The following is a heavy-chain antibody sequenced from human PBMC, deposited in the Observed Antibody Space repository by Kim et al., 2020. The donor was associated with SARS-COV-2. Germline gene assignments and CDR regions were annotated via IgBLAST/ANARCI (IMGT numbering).Heavy chain of an antibody. D-gene: IGHD2-2*01. J-gene: IGHJ6*03. V-gene: IGHV3-74*01. CDR1: GFTFSTYW. Sequence: GGSLRLSCAASGFTFSTYWMYWGRQAPGKGLVWVSRINSDGSSTNYADSVKGRFTISRDNAKNTLYLQMNSLRAEDTAVYYCARSSSTSCPCYYMDVWGKGTTVTVSS. CDR2: INSDGSST. CDR3: ARSSSTSCPCYYMDV.